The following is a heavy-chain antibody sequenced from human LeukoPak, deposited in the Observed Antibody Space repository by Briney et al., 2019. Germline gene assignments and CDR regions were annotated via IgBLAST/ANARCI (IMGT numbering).Heavy chain of an antibody. CDR2: IYSGGST. J-gene: IGHJ4*02. CDR1: GLIVSRNY. D-gene: IGHD6-13*01. Sequence: GGSLRLSCAVSGLIVSRNYMTWVRQAPGKGLEWVSVIYSGGSTYYADSVKGRSTISRDNSKNTLYLQMNSLRTEDTAVYYCARGDSSWDYFDYWGQGTLVTVSS. CDR3: ARGDSSWDYFDY. V-gene: IGHV3-66*02.